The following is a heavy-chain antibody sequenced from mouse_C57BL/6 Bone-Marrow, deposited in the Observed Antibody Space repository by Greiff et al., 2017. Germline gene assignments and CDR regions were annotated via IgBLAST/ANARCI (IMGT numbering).Heavy chain of an antibody. Sequence: QVQLQQSGAELVRPGSSVKLSCKASGYTFTSYWMHWVKQRPIQGLEWIGNIDPSDSETHYNQKFKDKATLTVDKSSSTAYMQLSSLTSEDSAVYYWARSYSSSFRWYFDVWGTGTTVTVSS. D-gene: IGHD1-1*01. V-gene: IGHV1-52*01. J-gene: IGHJ1*03. CDR2: IDPSDSET. CDR1: GYTFTSYW. CDR3: ARSYSSSFRWYFDV.